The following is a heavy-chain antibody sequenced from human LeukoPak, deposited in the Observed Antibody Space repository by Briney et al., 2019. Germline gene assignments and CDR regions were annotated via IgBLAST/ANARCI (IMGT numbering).Heavy chain of an antibody. CDR3: AKDIGDYTIGLGFH. D-gene: IGHD4-17*01. CDR2: IRYDGSNK. J-gene: IGHJ4*02. V-gene: IGHV3-30*02. CDR1: GFTFSSYG. Sequence: GGSLRLSCAASGFTFSSYGMHWVRQAPGKGLEWVAFIRYDGSNKYYADSVKGRFTISRDNSKNTLYLQMNSLRAEDTAVYYCAKDIGDYTIGLGFHRGQGTLVTVSS.